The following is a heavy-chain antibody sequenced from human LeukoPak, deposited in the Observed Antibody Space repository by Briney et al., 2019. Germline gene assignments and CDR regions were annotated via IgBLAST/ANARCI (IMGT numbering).Heavy chain of an antibody. CDR3: ARRGRVVTGYYTHDAFDI. D-gene: IGHD3-9*01. CDR1: GGSISSYY. V-gene: IGHV4-34*01. CDR2: INHSGST. J-gene: IGHJ3*02. Sequence: SETLSLTCTVSGGSISSYYWSWIRQPPGKGLEWIGEINHSGSTNYNPSLKSRVTISVDTSKNQFSLKLSSVTAADTAVYYCARRGRVVTGYYTHDAFDIWGQGTMVTVSS.